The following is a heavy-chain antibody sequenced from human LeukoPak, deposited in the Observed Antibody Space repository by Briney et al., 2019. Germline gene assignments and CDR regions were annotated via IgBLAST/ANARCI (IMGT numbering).Heavy chain of an antibody. Sequence: GGSLRLSCAASGFTFSSYGMSWVRQAPGKGLEWVSAISGSGGSTYYADSVKGRFTISRDNSKNTLYLQMNSLRAEDTAVYYCAKEKTAPFLRYFDWLLPKEYYFDYWGQGTLVTVSS. J-gene: IGHJ4*02. CDR3: AKEKTAPFLRYFDWLLPKEYYFDY. D-gene: IGHD3-9*01. CDR1: GFTFSSYG. V-gene: IGHV3-23*01. CDR2: ISGSGGST.